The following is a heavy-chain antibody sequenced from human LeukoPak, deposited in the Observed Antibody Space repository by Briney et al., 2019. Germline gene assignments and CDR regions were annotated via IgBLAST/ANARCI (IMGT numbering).Heavy chain of an antibody. CDR2: INENGRT. CDR1: GGSLSGLS. Sequence: PSETLSLTCAANGGSLSGLSWNWIRQSPGKGLEWIGEINENGRTDYNPSLKNRVTISVDTSKNQFSLKLSSVTAADTAVYYCARRMWFGELYYFDYWGQGTLVTVSS. V-gene: IGHV4-34*01. D-gene: IGHD3-10*01. J-gene: IGHJ4*02. CDR3: ARRMWFGELYYFDY.